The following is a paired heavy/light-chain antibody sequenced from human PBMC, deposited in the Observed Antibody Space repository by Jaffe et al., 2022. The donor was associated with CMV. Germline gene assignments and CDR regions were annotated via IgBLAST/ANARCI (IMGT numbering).Heavy chain of an antibody. J-gene: IGHJ5*02. Sequence: QVQLAQSGTEVKEAGASVKVSCKASGYAFSDYGITWVRQAPGQGLEWMGWISNYNSNINYGEKFQGRVTFSTDTSTSTAYMDLRSLRSDDTAVYYCARVGMMIRGVRDRNNWFDPWGQGTLVIVSS. CDR1: GYAFSDYG. V-gene: IGHV1-18*01. D-gene: IGHD3-10*01. CDR3: ARVGMMIRGVRDRNNWFDP. CDR2: ISNYNSNI.
Light chain of an antibody. CDR2: SAS. V-gene: IGKV1D-12*01. CDR1: QGISSW. J-gene: IGKJ4*01. Sequence: DIQMTQSPSSVSASVGDRVTLTCRASQGISSWLAWYQQKPGKAPKLLIYSASSLQSGVPSRFSGSGSGTDFNLTISSLQPEDFATYYCQQAHSFPLSFGGGTKVEI. CDR3: QQAHSFPLS.